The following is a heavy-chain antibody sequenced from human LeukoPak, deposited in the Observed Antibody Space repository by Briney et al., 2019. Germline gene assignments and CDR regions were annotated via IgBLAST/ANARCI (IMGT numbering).Heavy chain of an antibody. CDR2: IYTSGST. V-gene: IGHV4-61*02. CDR1: GGSISSGSYY. J-gene: IGHJ4*02. CDR3: ARELISGSYYSD. D-gene: IGHD3-10*01. Sequence: PSQTLSLTCTVSGGSISSGSYYWSWIRQPAGKGLEWIGRIYTSGSTNYNPSPKSRATISVDTSKNQFSLKLSSVTAADTAVYYCARELISGSYYSDWGQGTLVTVSS.